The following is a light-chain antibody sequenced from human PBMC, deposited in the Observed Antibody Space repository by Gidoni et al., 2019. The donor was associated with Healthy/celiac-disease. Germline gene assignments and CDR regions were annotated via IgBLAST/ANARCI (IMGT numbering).Light chain of an antibody. V-gene: IGKV3-15*01. CDR3: QQYNNWPSVT. Sequence: EIVMTPSPATLSVSPGERATLSCRASQSVSSNLPWYQQKPGQAPRLLIYGASTRDTGIPARVSGSGSGTEFTLTISSLQSEDFAVYYCQQYNNWPSVTFGQGTKVEIK. J-gene: IGKJ1*01. CDR1: QSVSSN. CDR2: GAS.